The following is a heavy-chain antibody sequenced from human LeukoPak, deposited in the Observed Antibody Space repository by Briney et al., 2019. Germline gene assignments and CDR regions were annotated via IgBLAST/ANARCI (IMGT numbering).Heavy chain of an antibody. J-gene: IGHJ4*02. D-gene: IGHD3-22*01. V-gene: IGHV3-9*01. CDR1: GFTFDNYA. CDR2: ISWNSGST. CDR3: AKEKYYYDRSGYSIIYFDG. Sequence: GGSLRLSCAASGFTFDNYAMRWVRQAPGDGLEWVGCISWNSGSTSYAHSLKGRFTISKDNAENCLYLQVNSLRAEDTALYYCAKEKYYYDRSGYSIIYFDGWGQGTLVTVSS.